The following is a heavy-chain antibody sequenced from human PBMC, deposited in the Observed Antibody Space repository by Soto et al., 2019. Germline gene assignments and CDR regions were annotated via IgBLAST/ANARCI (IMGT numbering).Heavy chain of an antibody. CDR3: AHKGGRGAAMDV. J-gene: IGHJ6*02. V-gene: IGHV2-5*02. CDR1: GFSLSTSAEG. D-gene: IGHD2-15*01. CDR2: IYWDDDE. Sequence: QITLKESGPTLVKPTQTLTLTCTFSGFSLSTSAEGVAWIRQPPGKALEWLAFIYWDDDERYSSFLKSRLTIAKDTSKNQVVLTMTNMDPVDTATYFCAHKGGRGAAMDVWGQGTTVTVSS.